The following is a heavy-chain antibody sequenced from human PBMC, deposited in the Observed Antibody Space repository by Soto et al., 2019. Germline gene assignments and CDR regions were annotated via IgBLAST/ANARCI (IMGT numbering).Heavy chain of an antibody. Sequence: QVQLVESGGGVVQPGRSLRLSCAASGFTFSSYAMHWVRQAPGKGLEWVAVISYDGSNKYYADSVKGRFTISRDNSKNPLYLQMNSLRAEDTAVYYCARDGEQQLKNGKYGMDVWGQGTMVTVSS. CDR2: ISYDGSNK. D-gene: IGHD6-13*01. CDR1: GFTFSSYA. J-gene: IGHJ6*02. V-gene: IGHV3-30-3*01. CDR3: ARDGEQQLKNGKYGMDV.